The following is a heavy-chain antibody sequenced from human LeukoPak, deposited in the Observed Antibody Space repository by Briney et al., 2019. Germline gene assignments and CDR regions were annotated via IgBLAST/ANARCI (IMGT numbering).Heavy chain of an antibody. J-gene: IGHJ4*02. V-gene: IGHV3-7*01. Sequence: GGSLRLSCAASGFTFTTYWMSWVRQAPGKGLEWVANIKQDGSEKYYVDSVKGRFTISRDNAKNSLYLQMNSLRAEDTAVYYCATGHLYDSSGYYHFDYWGQGTLVTVSS. CDR1: GFTFTTYW. CDR3: ATGHLYDSSGYYHFDY. CDR2: IKQDGSEK. D-gene: IGHD3-22*01.